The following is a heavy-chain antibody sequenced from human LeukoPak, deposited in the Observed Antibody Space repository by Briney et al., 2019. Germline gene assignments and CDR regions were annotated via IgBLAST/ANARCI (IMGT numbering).Heavy chain of an antibody. CDR1: GFTFSNYA. Sequence: GGPLRLSCAASGFTFSNYAMHWVRQAPGKGLEWVAVISSGGSDKYYADSVKGRFTISRDNSKNALYVQMNSLRPEDTAVYHCAKDAAAAGSFDFWGQGTLVTVSS. CDR2: ISSGGSDK. CDR3: AKDAAAAGSFDF. D-gene: IGHD6-13*01. V-gene: IGHV3-30*18. J-gene: IGHJ4*02.